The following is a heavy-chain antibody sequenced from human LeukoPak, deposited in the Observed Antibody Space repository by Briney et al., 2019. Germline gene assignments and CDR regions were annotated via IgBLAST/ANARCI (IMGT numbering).Heavy chain of an antibody. V-gene: IGHV4-59*01. CDR3: ARDIYGSGHGWFDT. D-gene: IGHD3-10*01. J-gene: IGHJ5*02. Sequence: PSETLSLTCTVSHVSISTYYWSWIRQPPGKGLEWMGDIHYSGSTNYNPSLKRRVTISVDTSKRQLSLMLRSVTAADTAVYYCARDIYGSGHGWFDTWGQGRLVTVSS. CDR1: HVSISTYY. CDR2: IHYSGST.